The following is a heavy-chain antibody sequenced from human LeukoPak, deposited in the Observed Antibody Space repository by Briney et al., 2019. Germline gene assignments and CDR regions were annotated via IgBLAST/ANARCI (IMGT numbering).Heavy chain of an antibody. CDR1: GFTFSSYA. CDR3: AQQLGYCSSGTCYFAY. D-gene: IGHD2-15*01. J-gene: IGHJ4*02. Sequence: GSLRLSCAASGFTFSSYAMSWVRQAPGKGPEWVSAIASSGGDTYYAGSVKGRLTISRDNSKNTLYLQMNSLRAEDTALYYCAQQLGYCSSGTCYFAYWGQGTRVTVSS. CDR2: IASSGGDT. V-gene: IGHV3-23*01.